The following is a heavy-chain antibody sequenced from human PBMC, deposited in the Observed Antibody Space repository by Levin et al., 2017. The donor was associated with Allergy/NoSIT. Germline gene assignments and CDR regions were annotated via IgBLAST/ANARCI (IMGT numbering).Heavy chain of an antibody. Sequence: GGSLRLSCAASGFTFSSYAMSWVRQAPGKGLEWVSAISGSGGSTYYADPVKGRFIIARDNSKNTLYLEMNSLRVDDTAVYYCAKGGIATAGTKRGGMDVWGQGTTVTVSS. D-gene: IGHD6-13*01. CDR3: AKGGIATAGTKRGGMDV. CDR2: ISGSGGST. CDR1: GFTFSSYA. V-gene: IGHV3-23*01. J-gene: IGHJ6*02.